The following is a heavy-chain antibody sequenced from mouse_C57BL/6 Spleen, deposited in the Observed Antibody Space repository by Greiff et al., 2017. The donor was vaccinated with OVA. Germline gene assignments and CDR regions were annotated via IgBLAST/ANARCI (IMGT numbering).Heavy chain of an antibody. J-gene: IGHJ1*03. Sequence: EVMLVESGGGLVKPGGSLKLSCAASGFTFSSYAMSWVRQTPEKRLEWVATISDGGSYTYYPDNVKGRFTISRDNAKNNLYLQMSHLKSEDTAMDYCARLTGTGYFDVWGTGTTVTVSS. D-gene: IGHD4-1*01. CDR3: ARLTGTGYFDV. CDR1: GFTFSSYA. V-gene: IGHV5-4*03. CDR2: ISDGGSYT.